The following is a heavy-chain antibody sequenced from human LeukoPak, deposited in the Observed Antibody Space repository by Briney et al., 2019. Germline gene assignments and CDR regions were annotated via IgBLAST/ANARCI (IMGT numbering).Heavy chain of an antibody. V-gene: IGHV1-2*02. CDR1: GYTFTGYY. CDR3: ARGVGMVRGVIITEGFDY. Sequence: EASVKVSCKASGYTFTGYYMHWVRQAPGQGLEWMGWINPNSGGTNYAQKFQGRVTMTRDTSISTAYMELSRLRSDDTAVYYCARGVGMVRGVIITEGFDYWGQGTLVTASS. CDR2: INPNSGGT. J-gene: IGHJ4*02. D-gene: IGHD3-10*01.